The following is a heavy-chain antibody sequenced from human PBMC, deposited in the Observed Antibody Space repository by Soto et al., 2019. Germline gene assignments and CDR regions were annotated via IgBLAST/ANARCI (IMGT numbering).Heavy chain of an antibody. V-gene: IGHV5-51*01. CDR1: GYSFTSYW. D-gene: IGHD6-19*01. CDR3: ARRLGTGWFFDF. J-gene: IGHJ4*02. Sequence: VESLTISCQVSGYSFTSYWIVWVLQMPGKGLEWMGIIYPGDSDTRYSPSFQGQVAFSADKSISTAYLQWSGLKASDTAIYYCARRLGTGWFFDFWGQGTMVTVSS. CDR2: IYPGDSDT.